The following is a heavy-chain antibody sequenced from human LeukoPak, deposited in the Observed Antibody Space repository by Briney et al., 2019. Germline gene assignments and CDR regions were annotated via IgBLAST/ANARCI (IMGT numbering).Heavy chain of an antibody. CDR3: ARETNGGNSGRGAFDI. D-gene: IGHD4-23*01. CDR1: GGSIGSYH. CDR2: IYYSGST. V-gene: IGHV4-59*12. Sequence: PSETLSLTCTVSGGSIGSYHWSWIRQPPGKGLEWIGYIYYSGSTYYNPSLKSRVTISVDTSKNQFSLKLSSVTAADTAVYYCARETNGGNSGRGAFDIWGQGTMVTVSS. J-gene: IGHJ3*02.